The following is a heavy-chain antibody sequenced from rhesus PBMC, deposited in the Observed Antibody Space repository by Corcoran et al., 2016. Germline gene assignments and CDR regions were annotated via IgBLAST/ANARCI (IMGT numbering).Heavy chain of an antibody. CDR2: NSPYKGNK. Sequence: QVQLVQSGAEIKQPGASVKLSCKASGYTFTSYYMHWVRQAPGQGLEWIGLNSPYKGNKGYEQNFQGRVTITTDTSTRTGYMELSSLRSEDTAVYYWTREGIRERYFEFWGQGALVTVSS. CDR3: TREGIRERYFEF. D-gene: IGHD5-42*01. CDR1: GYTFTSYY. V-gene: IGHV1-1*01. J-gene: IGHJ1*01.